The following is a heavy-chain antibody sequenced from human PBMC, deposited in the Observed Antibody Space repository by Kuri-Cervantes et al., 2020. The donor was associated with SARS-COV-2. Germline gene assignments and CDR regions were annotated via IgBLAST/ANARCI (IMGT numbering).Heavy chain of an antibody. J-gene: IGHJ4*02. Sequence: GGSLRLSCAASEFTFSSYVMTWVRQAPGKGLEWVSSISVSGGSTYYANSVKGRFTVSRDNAKNTLYLLMSSLRVEDTAMYYCARDLGVAPDFWGQGTQVTVSS. CDR3: ARDLGVAPDF. V-gene: IGHV3-23*01. CDR2: ISVSGGST. D-gene: IGHD3-16*01. CDR1: EFTFSSYV.